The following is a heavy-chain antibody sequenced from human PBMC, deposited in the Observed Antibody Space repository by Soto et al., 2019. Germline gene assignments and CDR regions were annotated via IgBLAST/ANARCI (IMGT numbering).Heavy chain of an antibody. CDR2: ISSSSSYT. V-gene: IGHV3-11*05. Sequence: ESGGGLVKPGGSLRLSCAASGFTFSDYYMSWIRQAPGKGLEWVSYISSSSSYTNYADSVKGRFTISRDNAKNSLYLQMNSLRAEDTAVYYCARDRASRQWLVRGKGYYFDYWGQGTLVTVSS. D-gene: IGHD6-19*01. J-gene: IGHJ4*02. CDR3: ARDRASRQWLVRGKGYYFDY. CDR1: GFTFSDYY.